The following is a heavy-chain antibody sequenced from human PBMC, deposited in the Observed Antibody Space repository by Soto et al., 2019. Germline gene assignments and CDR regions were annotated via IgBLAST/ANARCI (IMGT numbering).Heavy chain of an antibody. V-gene: IGHV1-69*04. CDR3: ARDGGGTGA. Sequence: QVQLVQSGAEVQKPGSSVKVSCKASGGSFSTYSITWVRQAPGQGLEWMGRIIPMLGIANYAQRFRGRLTVTADQPTNTAYMDLSSLRFEDTAVYYCARDGGGTGAWGQGTLVTVSS. CDR2: IIPMLGIA. J-gene: IGHJ5*02. D-gene: IGHD3-16*01. CDR1: GGSFSTYS.